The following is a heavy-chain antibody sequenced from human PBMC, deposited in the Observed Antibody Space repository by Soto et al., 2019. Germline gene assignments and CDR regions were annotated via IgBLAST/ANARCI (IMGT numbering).Heavy chain of an antibody. CDR2: ISWNSGSI. CDR3: AKGGGPYYYDSSGYWISMDV. Sequence: GGSLRLSCAASGFTFDDYAMHWVRQAPGKGLEWVSGISWNSGSIGYADSVKGRFTISRDNAKNSPYLQMNSLRAEDTALYYCAKGGGPYYYDSSGYWISMDVWGQGTTVTVSS. J-gene: IGHJ6*02. V-gene: IGHV3-9*01. D-gene: IGHD3-22*01. CDR1: GFTFDDYA.